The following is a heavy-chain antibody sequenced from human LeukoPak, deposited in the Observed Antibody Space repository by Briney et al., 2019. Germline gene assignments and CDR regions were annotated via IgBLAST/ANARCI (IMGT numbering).Heavy chain of an antibody. CDR2: INPNTGDT. CDR1: GYTFTSYG. V-gene: IGHV1-2*06. Sequence: EASVKVSCTASGYTFTSYGISWVRQAPGQGLEWMGRINPNTGDTNSARKFQGRVTMTRDTSISTVYMELSRLRSDDTAVYYCARDRGDDTVSYFDYWGQGTLVTVSS. CDR3: ARDRGDDTVSYFDY. D-gene: IGHD3-22*01. J-gene: IGHJ4*02.